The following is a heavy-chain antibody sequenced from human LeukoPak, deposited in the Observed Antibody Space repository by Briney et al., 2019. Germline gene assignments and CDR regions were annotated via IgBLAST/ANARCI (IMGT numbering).Heavy chain of an antibody. CDR1: GGSFSGYY. J-gene: IGHJ4*02. CDR3: ARLYYYDSSGYYSDY. Sequence: SETLSLTCAVYGGSFSGYYWSWIRQPPGKGLEWIGEINHSGSTNYNPSLKSRVTISVDTPKNQFSLKLSSVTAADTAVYYCARLYYYDSSGYYSDYWGQGTLVTVSS. CDR2: INHSGST. V-gene: IGHV4-34*01. D-gene: IGHD3-22*01.